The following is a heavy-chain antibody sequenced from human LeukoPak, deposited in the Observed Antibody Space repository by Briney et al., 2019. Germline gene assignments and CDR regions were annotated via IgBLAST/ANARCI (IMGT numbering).Heavy chain of an antibody. Sequence: PSETLSLTCTVSGSSICSYYWSWIRQPPGKGLEWIGYIYYSGSTNYNPSLKSRVTISVDTSKNQFSLKLSSVTAADTAVYYCARDNYGGDYFDYWGQGTLVTVSS. D-gene: IGHD4-23*01. CDR2: IYYSGST. J-gene: IGHJ4*02. CDR3: ARDNYGGDYFDY. CDR1: GSSICSYY. V-gene: IGHV4-59*01.